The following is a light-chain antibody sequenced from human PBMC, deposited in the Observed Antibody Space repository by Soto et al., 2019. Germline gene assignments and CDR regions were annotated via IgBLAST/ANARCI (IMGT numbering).Light chain of an antibody. CDR2: EVN. V-gene: IGLV2-14*01. CDR3: ASYTISSTRV. CDR1: NNDVGAYNY. J-gene: IGLJ3*02. Sequence: QSALTQPASVSGSPGQSITISCTGSNNDVGAYNYVSWYQQHPGKAPKLIIYEVNNQPSGVSRRFSGSKSGNTASLTISGLQADDEADYYCASYTISSTRVFGGGTKVTVL.